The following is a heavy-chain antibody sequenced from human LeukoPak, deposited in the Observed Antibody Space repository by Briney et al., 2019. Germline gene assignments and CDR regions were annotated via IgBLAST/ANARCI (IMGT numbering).Heavy chain of an antibody. CDR2: LSGRGRHT. Sequence: PGGSLRLSCAASGFTFSSYAMSWVRQAPGKGPEWVSLLSGRGRHTNYADSVKGRFTISTDNSKNTLILQMNSLRADDTAVYYCAKSIMGTAGLLDNWGQGTLVTVPS. D-gene: IGHD5-18*01. CDR3: AKSIMGTAGLLDN. CDR1: GFTFSSYA. J-gene: IGHJ4*02. V-gene: IGHV3-23*01.